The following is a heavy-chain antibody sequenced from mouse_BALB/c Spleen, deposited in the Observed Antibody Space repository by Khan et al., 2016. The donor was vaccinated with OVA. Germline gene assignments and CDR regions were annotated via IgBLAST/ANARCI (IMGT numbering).Heavy chain of an antibody. D-gene: IGHD1-1*01. J-gene: IGHJ4*01. Sequence: QVQLKESGDELVRPGASVKLSCKPSGFVFTRYWIHWVTQRSGQGLAWIARLYTGTGSTYYTEKFKGKATLTADKSASTAYMQLLSLESEDSAGYCWARSAYGSTYAMDYWGQGTSVTVSS. V-gene: IGHV1-76*01. CDR2: LYTGTGST. CDR1: GFVFTRYW. CDR3: ARSAYGSTYAMDY.